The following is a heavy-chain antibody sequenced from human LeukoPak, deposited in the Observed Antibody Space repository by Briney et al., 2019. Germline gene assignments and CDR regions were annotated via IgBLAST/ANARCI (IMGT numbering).Heavy chain of an antibody. CDR2: IIPIFGTA. D-gene: IGHD3-22*01. Sequence: SVKVSCKASGGTFSSYAISWVRQAPGQGLEWMGGIIPIFGTANYAQRFQGRVTITADESTSTAYMELSSRRSEDTAVYYCARGSYYDSSGYYKYYFDYWGQGTLVTVSS. CDR3: ARGSYYDSSGYYKYYFDY. CDR1: GGTFSSYA. J-gene: IGHJ4*02. V-gene: IGHV1-69*13.